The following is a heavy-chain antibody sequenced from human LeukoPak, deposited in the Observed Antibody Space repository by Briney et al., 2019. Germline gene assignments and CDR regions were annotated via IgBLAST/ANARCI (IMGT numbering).Heavy chain of an antibody. CDR2: INPNSGGT. CDR3: ARVLHGYSLVTAIRHGYFDY. D-gene: IGHD2-21*02. CDR1: GYTFTGYY. J-gene: IGHJ4*02. Sequence: ASVKVSCKASGYTFTGYYMHWVRQAPGQGLEWMGRINPNSGGTNYAQKFQGRVTMTRDTSISTAYMELSRLRSDDTAVYYCARVLHGYSLVTAIRHGYFDYWGQGTLVTVSS. V-gene: IGHV1-2*06.